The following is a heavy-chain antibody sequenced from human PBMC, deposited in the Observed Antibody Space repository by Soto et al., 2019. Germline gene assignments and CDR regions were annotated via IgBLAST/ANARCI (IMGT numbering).Heavy chain of an antibody. Sequence: AAVKVSCKVSGYTLTELSMHWVRQAPGKGLEWMGGFDPEDGETIYAQKFQGRVTMTEDTSTDTAYMELSSLRSEDTAVYYCAATLGSRRGFDPWGQGTTVTVSS. V-gene: IGHV1-24*01. J-gene: IGHJ5*02. CDR2: FDPEDGET. CDR1: GYTLTELS. CDR3: AATLGSRRGFDP. D-gene: IGHD6-13*01.